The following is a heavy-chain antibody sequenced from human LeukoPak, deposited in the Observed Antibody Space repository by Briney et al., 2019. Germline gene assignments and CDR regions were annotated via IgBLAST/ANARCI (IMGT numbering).Heavy chain of an antibody. V-gene: IGHV3-23*01. D-gene: IGHD6-19*01. J-gene: IGHJ4*02. CDR1: GFSVSTSG. CDR2: ISVDGESA. Sequence: GGSLRLSCTVSGFSVSTSGMSWVRQAQGKGLQTISAISVDGESAYYADSVKGRFTISRDNSKNTLYLQMNSLSVEDTAVYYCAQGYSSGWYPHWGQGSLVSVSS. CDR3: AQGYSSGWYPH.